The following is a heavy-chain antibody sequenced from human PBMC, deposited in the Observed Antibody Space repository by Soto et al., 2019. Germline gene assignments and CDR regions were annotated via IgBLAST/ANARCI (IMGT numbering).Heavy chain of an antibody. CDR2: INPYSGGA. V-gene: IGHV1-2*02. Sequence: DSVKVSCKASGYTFTGYFMHWVRQAPGQGLEWMGWINPYSGGADYAQSFQGRVTMTRDTSISTVYMELSRLRFDDTAVYYCARVIRGAYYNSPLDTWGQGTVVTVSS. CDR3: ARVIRGAYYNSPLDT. CDR1: GYTFTGYF. D-gene: IGHD3-10*01. J-gene: IGHJ5*02.